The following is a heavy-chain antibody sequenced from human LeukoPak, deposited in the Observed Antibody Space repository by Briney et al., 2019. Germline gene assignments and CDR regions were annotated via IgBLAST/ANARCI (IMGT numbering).Heavy chain of an antibody. J-gene: IGHJ2*01. CDR2: MNPISGNT. V-gene: IGHV1-8*02. CDR1: GFTFTSSA. Sequence: ASVKVSCKASGFTFTSSAVQWVRQARGQRLEWMGWMNPISGNTGYAQKFQGRVTMTRSTSISTAYMELSSLRSEDTAVYYCARPYCSGGDCLRYFDLWGRGTLITVSS. D-gene: IGHD2-15*01. CDR3: ARPYCSGGDCLRYFDL.